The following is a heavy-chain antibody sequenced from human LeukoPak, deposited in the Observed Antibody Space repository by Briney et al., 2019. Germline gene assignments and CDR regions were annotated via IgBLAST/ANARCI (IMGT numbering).Heavy chain of an antibody. Sequence: SETLSLTCAVSGGSISSSNWWSWVRPPPGKGLEWIGEIYHSGSTNYNPSLKSRVTISVDKSKNQFSLKLSSVTAADTAVYYCARDSSGWSWFDPWGQGTLVTVSS. V-gene: IGHV4-4*02. CDR1: GGSISSSNW. J-gene: IGHJ5*02. D-gene: IGHD6-19*01. CDR2: IYHSGST. CDR3: ARDSSGWSWFDP.